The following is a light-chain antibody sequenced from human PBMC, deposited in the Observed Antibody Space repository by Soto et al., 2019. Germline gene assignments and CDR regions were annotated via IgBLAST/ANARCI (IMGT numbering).Light chain of an antibody. V-gene: IGKV3D-11*01. CDR1: QGVSSY. Sequence: EIVLTQSPATLSLSPGERATLSCRASQGVSSYLAWYQQKPGQAPRLLIYDASNRATGIPARFSGSGPGTDFTLTISSLEPEDFATYYCQQYKSFSLTFGGGTRVEVK. CDR2: DAS. J-gene: IGKJ4*01. CDR3: QQYKSFSLT.